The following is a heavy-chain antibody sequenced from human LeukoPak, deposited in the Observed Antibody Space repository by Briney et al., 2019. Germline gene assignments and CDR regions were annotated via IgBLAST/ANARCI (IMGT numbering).Heavy chain of an antibody. CDR1: GFTFSNYD. J-gene: IGHJ2*01. CDR2: IGTAGDT. CDR3: ARESDDYDSGAGYLDL. V-gene: IGHV3-13*04. Sequence: GGSLRLSCAASGFTFSNYDMHWVRQAPGQGLEWVSAIGTAGDTYYPGSVKGRFTISRENAKNSLFLQMNSLRAGDTAIYYCARESDDYDSGAGYLDLWGRGTLVTVSS. D-gene: IGHD3-22*01.